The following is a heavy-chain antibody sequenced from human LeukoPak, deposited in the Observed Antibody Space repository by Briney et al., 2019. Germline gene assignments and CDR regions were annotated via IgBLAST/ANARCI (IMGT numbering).Heavy chain of an antibody. J-gene: IGHJ4*02. V-gene: IGHV3-74*01. CDR2: INSDGSNT. CDR3: ARVGGTSDY. Sequence: GGSLRLSCAASGFTFSSYWMHWVRPAPGKGLVWVSRINSDGSNTSYADSVKGRFTISRDNAKNTLYRQMNSLRAEDTAVYYCARVGGTSDYWGQGTLVTVSS. D-gene: IGHD6-25*01. CDR1: GFTFSSYW.